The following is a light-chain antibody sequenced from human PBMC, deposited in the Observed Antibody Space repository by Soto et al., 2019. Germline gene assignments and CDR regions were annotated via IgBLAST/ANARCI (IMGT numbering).Light chain of an antibody. CDR1: QSVSSY. CDR2: GAS. CDR3: QQRGSWWT. Sequence: EIVLTQSPATLSLSPGERATLSCRASQSVSSYLAWYQHKPGQPPRLLIYGASNRATGIPARFSGSGSGTDFTLTISSLEPEDFAVYYCQQRGSWWTFGQGTKLEIK. J-gene: IGKJ2*01. V-gene: IGKV3-11*01.